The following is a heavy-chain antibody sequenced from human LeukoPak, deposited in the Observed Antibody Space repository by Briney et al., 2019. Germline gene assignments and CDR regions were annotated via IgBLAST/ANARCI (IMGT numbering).Heavy chain of an antibody. CDR3: ATDLASYYFDY. Sequence: ASVNVSCKASGYTFTSYYMHWVRQAPGQGLEWMGIINPSGGSTSYAQKFQGRVTMTRDTSTSTVYMELSSLRSEDTAVYYCATDLASYYFDYWGQGTLVTVSS. CDR1: GYTFTSYY. J-gene: IGHJ4*02. CDR2: INPSGGST. V-gene: IGHV1-46*01.